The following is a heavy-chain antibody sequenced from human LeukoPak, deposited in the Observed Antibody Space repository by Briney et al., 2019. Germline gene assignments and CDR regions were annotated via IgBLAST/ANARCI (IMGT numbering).Heavy chain of an antibody. J-gene: IGHJ4*02. V-gene: IGHV3-23*01. Sequence: GGSLRLSCAASGFTFSSYAMSWVRQAPGKGLGWVSAISGSGGSTYYADSVKGRFTISRDNSKNTLYLQMNSLRAEDTAVYYCAKDPSGSYYDWYYFDYWGQGTLVTVSS. CDR1: GFTFSSYA. CDR3: AKDPSGSYYDWYYFDY. D-gene: IGHD1-26*01. CDR2: ISGSGGST.